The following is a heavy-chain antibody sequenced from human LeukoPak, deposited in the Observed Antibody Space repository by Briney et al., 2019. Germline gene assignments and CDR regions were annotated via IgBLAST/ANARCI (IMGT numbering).Heavy chain of an antibody. J-gene: IGHJ3*02. CDR1: GYTFTSYG. CDR3: AASRAAAGISVAFDI. Sequence: ASVKVSCKASGYTFTSYGISWVRQAPGQGLEWMGWISAYNGNTNYAQKLQGRVTMTTGTSTSTAYMELRSLRSDDTAVYYWAASRAAAGISVAFDIWGQGTMVTVSS. CDR2: ISAYNGNT. D-gene: IGHD6-13*01. V-gene: IGHV1-18*01.